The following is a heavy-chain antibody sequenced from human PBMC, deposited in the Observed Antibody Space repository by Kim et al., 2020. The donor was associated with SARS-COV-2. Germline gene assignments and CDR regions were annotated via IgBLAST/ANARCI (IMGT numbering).Heavy chain of an antibody. J-gene: IGHJ6*02. CDR3: ARYCSGGSCYSDYYYYYGMDV. CDR2: ISAYNGNT. V-gene: IGHV1-18*01. D-gene: IGHD2-15*01. Sequence: ASVKVTCKASGYTFTSYGISWVRQAPGQGLEWMGWISAYNGNTNYAQKPQGRVTMTTDTSTSTAYMELRSLRSDDTAVYYCARYCSGGSCYSDYYYYYGMDVWGQGTTVTVSS. CDR1: GYTFTSYG.